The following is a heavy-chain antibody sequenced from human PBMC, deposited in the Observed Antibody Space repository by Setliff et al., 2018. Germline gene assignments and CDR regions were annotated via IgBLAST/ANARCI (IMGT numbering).Heavy chain of an antibody. V-gene: IGHV4-39*07. J-gene: IGHJ4*02. D-gene: IGHD3-22*01. CDR3: ASPNYYDSSGYYDY. CDR1: GGSISSRSY. CDR2: IYYSGSA. Sequence: SETLSLTCTASGGSISSRSYWGWVRQPPAKGLEWIGTIYYSGSAYSSPSLKSRVTISVDTSKNQFSLMLYSVTAADTAIYYCASPNYYDSSGYYDYWGQGTLVTVSS.